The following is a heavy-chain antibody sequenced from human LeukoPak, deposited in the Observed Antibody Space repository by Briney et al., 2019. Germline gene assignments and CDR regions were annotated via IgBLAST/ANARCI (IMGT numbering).Heavy chain of an antibody. J-gene: IGHJ4*02. Sequence: GGSLRLSCAASGFMFDDYAMHWVRQVPGRGLEWVSLISGDAVSSLYADSVRGRFTISRDNNNNSLSLQMHSLTSEDTAFYYCAREQFSHTSNFFDNWGQGILVTVSS. V-gene: IGHV3-43*02. CDR1: GFMFDDYA. CDR2: ISGDAVSS. CDR3: AREQFSHTSNFFDN. D-gene: IGHD5-24*01.